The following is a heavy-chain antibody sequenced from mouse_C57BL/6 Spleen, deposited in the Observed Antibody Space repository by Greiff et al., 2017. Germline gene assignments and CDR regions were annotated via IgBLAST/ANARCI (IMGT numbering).Heavy chain of an antibody. J-gene: IGHJ3*01. Sequence: LQQPGTELVKPGASVKLSCKASGYTFTSYWMHWVKQRPGQGLEWIGNINPSNGGTNYNEKFKSKATLTVDKSSSTAYMQLSSLTSEDSAVYYCARNKAAYGNYEFAYWGQGTLVTVSA. CDR2: INPSNGGT. CDR3: ARNKAAYGNYEFAY. CDR1: GYTFTSYW. D-gene: IGHD2-1*01. V-gene: IGHV1-53*01.